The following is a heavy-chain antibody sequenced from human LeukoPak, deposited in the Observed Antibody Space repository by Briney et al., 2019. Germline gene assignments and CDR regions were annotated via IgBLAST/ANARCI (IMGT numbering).Heavy chain of an antibody. V-gene: IGHV1-2*02. Sequence: ASVKVSCKASGYTFTGYYMHWVRQAPGQGLEWMGWINPNSGGTNYAQKFQGRVTMTRDTSISTAYMELSRLRSDDTAVYYCARVSVLDYDILTGYVGDNAFDIWGQGTMVTVSS. CDR3: ARVSVLDYDILTGYVGDNAFDI. CDR2: INPNSGGT. J-gene: IGHJ3*02. D-gene: IGHD3-9*01. CDR1: GYTFTGYY.